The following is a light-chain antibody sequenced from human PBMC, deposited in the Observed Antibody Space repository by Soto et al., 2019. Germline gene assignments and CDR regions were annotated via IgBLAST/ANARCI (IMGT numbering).Light chain of an antibody. J-gene: IGKJ4*01. CDR2: DAS. CDR1: QSVSSY. Sequence: EIVLTQSPATLSLSPGERATLSCRASQSVSSYLAWYQQKPGQAPRLLIYDASSRATGIPARFSGSGSGTDFTLTISSLEPEDFAVYYCQQRSHLLFGGGTKVDIK. CDR3: QQRSHLL. V-gene: IGKV3-11*01.